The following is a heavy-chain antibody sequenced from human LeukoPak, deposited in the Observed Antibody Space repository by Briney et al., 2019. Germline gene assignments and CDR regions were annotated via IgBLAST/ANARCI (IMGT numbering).Heavy chain of an antibody. CDR2: IIPIFGTA. D-gene: IGHD4-17*01. J-gene: IGHJ4*02. CDR3: ARVRLGGQVGYDRAYGDYEFDY. CDR1: GGTFSSYA. V-gene: IGHV1-69*13. Sequence: GASVKVSCKASGGTFSSYAISWVRQAPGQGLEWMGGIIPIFGTANYAQKFQGRVTITADESTSTAYMELSSLRSEDTAVYYCARVRLGGQVGYDRAYGDYEFDYWGQGTLVTVSS.